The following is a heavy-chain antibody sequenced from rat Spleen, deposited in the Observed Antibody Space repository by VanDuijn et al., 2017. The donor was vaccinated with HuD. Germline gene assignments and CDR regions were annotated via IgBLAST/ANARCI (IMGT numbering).Heavy chain of an antibody. CDR3: ARRTGSYDYFDY. CDR1: GFTFSNYD. CDR2: ISYDGSST. V-gene: IGHV5-7*01. Sequence: EVQLVESGGGLVQPGRSMKLSCAASGFTFSNYDMAWVRQAPKKGLEWVATISYDGSSTNYRDSVKGRFTISRDNAKTTLYLQMDSLRSEDTATYYCARRTGSYDYFDYWGQGVMVTVSS. D-gene: IGHD5-1*01. J-gene: IGHJ2*01.